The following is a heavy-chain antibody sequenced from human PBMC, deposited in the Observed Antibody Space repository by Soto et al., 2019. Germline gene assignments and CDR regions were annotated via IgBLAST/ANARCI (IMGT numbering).Heavy chain of an antibody. CDR3: TTITT. CDR1: GFTFSTYG. V-gene: IGHV3-74*01. J-gene: IGHJ4*02. Sequence: EVQLVESGGGLVQPGGSLRLSCAASGFTFSTYGMHWVRRAPGKGLVWVSRINSDGSTISYADSVKDRFTISRDNAKNTLYLQMNSLRAEDTAVYYCTTITTWGQGTLVTVSS. D-gene: IGHD4-4*01. CDR2: INSDGSTI.